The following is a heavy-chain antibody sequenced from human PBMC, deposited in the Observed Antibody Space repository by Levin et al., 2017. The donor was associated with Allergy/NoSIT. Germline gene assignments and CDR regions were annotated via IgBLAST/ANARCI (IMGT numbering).Heavy chain of an antibody. J-gene: IGHJ4*02. CDR3: AKGDYYDTTDLDY. Sequence: LSLTCAASGFTFSSYAMSWVRQAPGKGLEWVSAISSSATTTYYADSVKGRFTISRDNSKDTLYLQMNSLRAEDTALYYCAKGDYYDTTDLDYWGQGTLVTVSS. V-gene: IGHV3-23*01. CDR1: GFTFSSYA. D-gene: IGHD3-22*01. CDR2: ISSSATTT.